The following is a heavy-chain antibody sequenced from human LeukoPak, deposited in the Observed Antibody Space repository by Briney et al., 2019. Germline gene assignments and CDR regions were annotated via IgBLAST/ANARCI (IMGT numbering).Heavy chain of an antibody. D-gene: IGHD5-18*01. CDR2: IIPIFGTA. CDR1: GGTFSSYA. V-gene: IGHV1-69*01. J-gene: IGHJ4*02. CDR3: ARWASTGYSYGHFDY. Sequence: SVKVSCKASGGTFSSYAISWVRQAPGQGLEWMGGIIPIFGTANYAQKFQGRVTITADESTSTAYMELSSLRSEDTAVYYCARWASTGYSYGHFDYWGQGTLVTVSS.